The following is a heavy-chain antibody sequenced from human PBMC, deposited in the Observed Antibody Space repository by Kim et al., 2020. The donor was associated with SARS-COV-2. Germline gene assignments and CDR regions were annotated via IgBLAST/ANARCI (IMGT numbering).Heavy chain of an antibody. V-gene: IGHV3-23*01. CDR3: AKDGGGWYTSGWYYFDL. CDR1: GFTYNNYA. J-gene: IGHJ4*02. Sequence: GGSLRLSCAASGFTYNNYAMNWVRQAPGKGLEWVASISGSGSKTYYADSVKGRFTVFRDNSENTLSLQMSSLRAEDTAVYYCAKDGGGWYTSGWYYFDLWGQGSLGRVSS. CDR2: ISGSGSKT. D-gene: IGHD6-19*01.